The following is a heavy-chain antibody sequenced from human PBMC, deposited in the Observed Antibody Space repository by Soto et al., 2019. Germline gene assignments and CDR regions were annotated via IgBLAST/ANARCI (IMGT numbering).Heavy chain of an antibody. D-gene: IGHD6-13*01. Sequence: PSETLSLTCAVSGDSISSRNWWTWVRQPPGKGLEWIGEIYHSGSTNYSPTLKSRVTISVDMSKNQFPLKLTSVTAADTAVYYCARGGNVAAAGTIYLDSWGQGTLVTVSS. CDR2: IYHSGST. V-gene: IGHV4-4*02. CDR3: ARGGNVAAAGTIYLDS. J-gene: IGHJ4*02. CDR1: GDSISSRNW.